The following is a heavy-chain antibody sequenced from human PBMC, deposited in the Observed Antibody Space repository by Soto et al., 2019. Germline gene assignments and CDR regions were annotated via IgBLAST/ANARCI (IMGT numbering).Heavy chain of an antibody. CDR1: GGSFSGYY. CDR2: INHSGST. CDR3: ARDTGNYDPYDY. J-gene: IGHJ4*02. V-gene: IGHV4-34*01. D-gene: IGHD1-7*01. Sequence: PSETLSLTCAVYGGSFSGYYWSWIRQPPGKGLEWIGEINHSGSTNYNPSLKSRVTISVDTSKNQFSLKLGSVTAADTAVYYCARDTGNYDPYDYWGQGTLVTVSS.